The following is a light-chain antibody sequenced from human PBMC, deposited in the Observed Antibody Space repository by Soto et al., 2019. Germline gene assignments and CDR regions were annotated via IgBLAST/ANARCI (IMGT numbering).Light chain of an antibody. CDR3: QQYNNWPLQT. Sequence: ETVMTQSPAALSVAPGERATLSCRASQSVNSNVAWYQKKPGQAPRLLLYAASTRVNGIPTRFSGSRSRTEFTLTISSLQSEDFAVYSDQQYNNWPLQTFGRGTKVEVQ. CDR1: QSVNSN. J-gene: IGKJ1*01. CDR2: AAS. V-gene: IGKV3-15*01.